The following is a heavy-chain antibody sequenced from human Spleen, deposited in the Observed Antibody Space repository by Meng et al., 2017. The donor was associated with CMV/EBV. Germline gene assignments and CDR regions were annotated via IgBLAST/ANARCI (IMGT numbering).Heavy chain of an antibody. Sequence: GESLKISCAASGFTFTTYNMNWVRQAAGQGLEWIASISSTGDYTYYADSVRGRFTISRDNAKNSLYLQMNSLRAEDTAVYYCARVHMTYPCFDYWGQGTLVTVSS. V-gene: IGHV3-21*01. CDR2: ISSTGDYT. D-gene: IGHD2-21*01. CDR3: ARVHMTYPCFDY. J-gene: IGHJ4*02. CDR1: GFTFTTYN.